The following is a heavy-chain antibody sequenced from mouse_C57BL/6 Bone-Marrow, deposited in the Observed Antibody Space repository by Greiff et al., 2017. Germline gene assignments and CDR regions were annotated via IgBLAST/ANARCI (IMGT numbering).Heavy chain of an antibody. Sequence: VMLVESGPGLVQPSQSLSITCTVSGFSLTSYGVHWVRQSPGKGLEWLGVIWSGGSTDYNAAFISRLSISKDNSKSQVFFKMNSLQADDTAIYYCARNKYSNHWYFDVWGTGTTVTVSS. D-gene: IGHD2-5*01. CDR1: GFSLTSYG. CDR2: IWSGGST. J-gene: IGHJ1*03. V-gene: IGHV2-2*01. CDR3: ARNKYSNHWYFDV.